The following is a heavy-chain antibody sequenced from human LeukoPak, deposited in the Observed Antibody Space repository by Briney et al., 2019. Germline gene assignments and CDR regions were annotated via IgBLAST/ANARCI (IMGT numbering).Heavy chain of an antibody. Sequence: ASVKVSCKASGYTFTGYYMHWVRQAPGQGLEWMGWINPNSGGTNYAQKFQGRVTMTRDTSISTAYMELSSLRSEDTAVYYCASGIAVAVFRHAFDIWGQGTMVTVSS. V-gene: IGHV1-2*02. D-gene: IGHD6-19*01. CDR1: GYTFTGYY. J-gene: IGHJ3*02. CDR2: INPNSGGT. CDR3: ASGIAVAVFRHAFDI.